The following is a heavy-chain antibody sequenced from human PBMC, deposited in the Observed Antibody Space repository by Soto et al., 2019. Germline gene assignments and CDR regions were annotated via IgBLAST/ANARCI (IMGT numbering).Heavy chain of an antibody. J-gene: IGHJ4*02. CDR1: GFTFSSYA. Sequence: PGGSLRLSCAASGFTFSSYAMSWVRQAPGKGLEWVSAISGSGGSTYYADSVEGRFTISRDNSKNTLYLQMNSLRAEDTAVYYCANLLYYYDSSPLDYWGQGTLVTVS. CDR2: ISGSGGST. CDR3: ANLLYYYDSSPLDY. D-gene: IGHD3-22*01. V-gene: IGHV3-23*01.